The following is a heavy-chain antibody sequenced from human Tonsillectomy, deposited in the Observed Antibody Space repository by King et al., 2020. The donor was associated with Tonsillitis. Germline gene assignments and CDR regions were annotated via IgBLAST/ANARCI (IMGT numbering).Heavy chain of an antibody. J-gene: IGHJ5*02. CDR2: IYHSGST. CDR3: ARIRLGGDCSGGSCYANWFDP. CDR1: GGSISSSNW. D-gene: IGHD2-15*01. V-gene: IGHV4-4*02. Sequence: QLQESGPGLVKPSGTLSLTCAVSGGSISSSNWWSWVRQPPGKGLEWIGEIYHSGSTNYNPSLKSRVTISVDKSKNQFSLKLSSVTAADTAVYYCARIRLGGDCSGGSCYANWFDPWGQGTLVTVSS.